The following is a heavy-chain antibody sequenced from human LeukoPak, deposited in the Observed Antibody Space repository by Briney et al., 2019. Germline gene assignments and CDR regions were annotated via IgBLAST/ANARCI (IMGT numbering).Heavy chain of an antibody. J-gene: IGHJ4*02. V-gene: IGHV3-23*01. CDR3: AKGVRFLDWWILDY. Sequence: GGSLRLSCAASGFTFSSYAMSWVRQAPGKGLEWVSAISGSDSTYYADSVKGRFTISRDKSKNTLYLQMNSLRAEDTAIYYCAKGVRFLDWWILDYWGQGSLVTVSS. D-gene: IGHD3-9*01. CDR1: GFTFSSYA. CDR2: ISGSDST.